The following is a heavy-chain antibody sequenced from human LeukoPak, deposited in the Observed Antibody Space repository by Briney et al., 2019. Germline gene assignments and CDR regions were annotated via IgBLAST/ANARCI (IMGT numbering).Heavy chain of an antibody. J-gene: IGHJ4*02. CDR1: GFTFSSYS. Sequence: PGGSLRLSCAASGFTFSSYSMNWVRQAPGKGLEWVSSISSSSSYIYYADSVKGRFTISRDNAKNSLYLQMNSLRAEDTAVYYCARDSGAAAGLDYWGQGTLVTVSS. V-gene: IGHV3-21*01. D-gene: IGHD6-25*01. CDR2: ISSSSSYI. CDR3: ARDSGAAAGLDY.